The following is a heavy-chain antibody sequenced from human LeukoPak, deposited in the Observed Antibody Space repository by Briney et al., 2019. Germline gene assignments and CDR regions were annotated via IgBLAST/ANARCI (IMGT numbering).Heavy chain of an antibody. CDR3: AGLLGYCSSTSCPNWFDP. V-gene: IGHV4-30-4*08. D-gene: IGHD2-2*01. Sequence: PSETLSLTCTVSGGSISSGDYYWGWIRQPPGKGLEWIGYIYYSGSTYYNPSLKSRVTISVDTSKNQFSLKLSSVTAADTAVYYCAGLLGYCSSTSCPNWFDPWGQGTLVTVSS. CDR1: GGSISSGDYY. J-gene: IGHJ5*02. CDR2: IYYSGST.